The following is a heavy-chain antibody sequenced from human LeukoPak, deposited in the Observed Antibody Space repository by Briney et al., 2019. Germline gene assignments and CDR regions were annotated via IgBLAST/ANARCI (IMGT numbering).Heavy chain of an antibody. CDR2: IRYDGSNK. Sequence: PGGSLRLSCAASGFTFRSYGMHWVRQAPGKGLEWVAFIRYDGSNKYYADSVRGRCTISRDNVQNSLFLQMNSLRVDDTAVYYCARGGGYDSFGGFDSWGQRTLVTVSS. V-gene: IGHV3-30*02. D-gene: IGHD5-12*01. J-gene: IGHJ4*02. CDR1: GFTFRSYG. CDR3: ARGGGYDSFGGFDS.